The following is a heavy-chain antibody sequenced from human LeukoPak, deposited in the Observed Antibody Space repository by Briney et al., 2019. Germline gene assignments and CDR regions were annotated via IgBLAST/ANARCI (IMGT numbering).Heavy chain of an antibody. J-gene: IGHJ4*02. Sequence: GRSLRLSCAASGFTFSSYGMHWVRQAPGTGLEWVAVISHDGSNKYYADSVKGRFTISRDNSKNTLYLQMNSLRAEDTAVYYCAKGRPAPQRFGEFTADYWGQGTLVTVSS. D-gene: IGHD3-10*01. CDR2: ISHDGSNK. CDR1: GFTFSSYG. CDR3: AKGRPAPQRFGEFTADY. V-gene: IGHV3-30*18.